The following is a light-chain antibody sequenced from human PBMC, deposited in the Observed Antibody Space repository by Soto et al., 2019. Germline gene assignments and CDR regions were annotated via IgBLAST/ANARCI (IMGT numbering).Light chain of an antibody. CDR3: QQNYSTPWT. J-gene: IGKJ1*01. V-gene: IGKV1-39*01. CDR2: AAS. CDR1: QTIGSY. Sequence: DTQMSQYPSYLSASVGDRVTITCGASQTIGSYLNWYQPIPGQAPNLLIYAASALQSGVPSRFSGSGSGTDFTLTISSLQPEECATYYGQQNYSTPWTLGQGTKVDIK.